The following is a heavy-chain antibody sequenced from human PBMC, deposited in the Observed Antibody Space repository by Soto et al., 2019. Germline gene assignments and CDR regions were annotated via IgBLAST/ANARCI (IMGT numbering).Heavy chain of an antibody. Sequence: GGSLRLSCAASRFTFTNYWMTWVRQAPGKGLEWVANIKQDESEKYYVDSVRGRFTISRDNAKNTLYLQMNSLRPDDTAVYYCARVRGSGCFDSWGQGTLVTVSS. CDR1: RFTFTNYW. CDR2: IKQDESEK. V-gene: IGHV3-7*05. D-gene: IGHD6-19*01. CDR3: ARVRGSGCFDS. J-gene: IGHJ4*02.